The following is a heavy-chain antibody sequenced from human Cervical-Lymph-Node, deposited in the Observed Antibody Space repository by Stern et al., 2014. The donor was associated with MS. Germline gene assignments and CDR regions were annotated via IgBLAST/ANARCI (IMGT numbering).Heavy chain of an antibody. V-gene: IGHV1-2*02. Sequence: QVQLVQSGAEVKKPGASVKVSCKASGYIFTGYYMHWVRQAPGQGLEWMGWINPKSCGTSYAQKFQGRVTMTRDTSISTAYMELTRLTSDDTAVYYCARDRTATGYSSGWYPSDWAQGSLVTVSS. CDR1: GYIFTGYY. D-gene: IGHD6-19*01. CDR3: ARDRTATGYSSGWYPSD. J-gene: IGHJ1*01. CDR2: INPKSCGT.